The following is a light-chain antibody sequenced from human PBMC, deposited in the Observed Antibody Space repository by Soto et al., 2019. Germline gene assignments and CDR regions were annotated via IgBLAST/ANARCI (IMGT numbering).Light chain of an antibody. V-gene: IGKV1-12*01. CDR1: QGIGSW. CDR3: QQAFSFPRT. CDR2: GTA. Sequence: DIQMTQSPSSLSASVGARVTITCRASQGIGSWLACYQQKAGKAPNLLIYGTASLPTGVPSRFSGSGSGTDFTLTISSLQPEDFATYYCQQAFSFPRTFGQGTKVDIK. J-gene: IGKJ1*01.